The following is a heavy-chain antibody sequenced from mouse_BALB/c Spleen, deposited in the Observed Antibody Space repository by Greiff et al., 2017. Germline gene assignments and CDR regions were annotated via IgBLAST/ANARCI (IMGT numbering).Heavy chain of an antibody. Sequence: VQLQQSGPELVKPGASVKISCKASGYSFTGYFMNWVMQSHGKSLEWIGRINPYNGDTFYNQKFKGKATLTVDKSSSTAHMELRSLASEDSAVYYCARKDYGSSYVPFAYWGQGTLVTVSA. V-gene: IGHV1-20*02. CDR3: ARKDYGSSYVPFAY. J-gene: IGHJ3*01. CDR1: GYSFTGYF. D-gene: IGHD1-1*01. CDR2: INPYNGDT.